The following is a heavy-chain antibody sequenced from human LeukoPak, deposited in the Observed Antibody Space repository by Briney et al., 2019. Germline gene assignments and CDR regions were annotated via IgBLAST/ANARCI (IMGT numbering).Heavy chain of an antibody. D-gene: IGHD4-17*01. CDR2: IHSSGST. Sequence: SETLSLTCTVSGVSISGYYWSWIRQPAGKGLEWIGRIHSSGSTNYNPSLKSRVTMSVETSKNQFSLRLSSVTAADTAVYYCAGEGDYWHRFDHWGRGTLVTVSS. V-gene: IGHV4-4*07. CDR3: AGEGDYWHRFDH. J-gene: IGHJ4*02. CDR1: GVSISGYY.